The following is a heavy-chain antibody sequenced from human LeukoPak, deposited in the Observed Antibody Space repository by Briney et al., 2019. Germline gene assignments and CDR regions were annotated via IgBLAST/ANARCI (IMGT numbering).Heavy chain of an antibody. J-gene: IGHJ4*02. D-gene: IGHD5-12*01. V-gene: IGHV3-11*06. Sequence: GRSLRLSCAASGFTFSGYFMNWIRQAPGKGLEWASYISPGSDYTNYADSVKGRFTISRDNAKNSLYLQMNSLRAEDTAVYFCARSGYSGYDPDYWGQGTLVTVSS. CDR1: GFTFSGYF. CDR3: ARSGYSGYDPDY. CDR2: ISPGSDYT.